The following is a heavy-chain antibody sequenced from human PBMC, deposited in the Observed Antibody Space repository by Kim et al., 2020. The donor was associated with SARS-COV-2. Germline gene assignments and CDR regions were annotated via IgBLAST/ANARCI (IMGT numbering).Heavy chain of an antibody. CDR3: ARDRPGTTPFDY. J-gene: IGHJ4*02. Sequence: DYAVSVKSRITIHPDTAKNPFSLQLNSVTPEDTAVYYCARDRPGTTPFDYWGQGTLVTVSS. V-gene: IGHV6-1*01. D-gene: IGHD1-7*01.